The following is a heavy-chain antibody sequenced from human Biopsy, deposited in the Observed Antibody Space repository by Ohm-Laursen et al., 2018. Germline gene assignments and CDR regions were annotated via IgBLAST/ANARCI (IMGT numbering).Heavy chain of an antibody. Sequence: SLRLSCAASGFTFNSHEMNWVRQAPGKGLEWISYITGSSSTIYYADSVKGRFTISRDNAKNSLYLQMNSLRAEDTAVYYCTRLAYYYYYGMDVWGQGTTVTVS. D-gene: IGHD2-21*01. J-gene: IGHJ6*02. V-gene: IGHV3-48*03. CDR2: ITGSSSTI. CDR1: GFTFNSHE. CDR3: TRLAYYYYYGMDV.